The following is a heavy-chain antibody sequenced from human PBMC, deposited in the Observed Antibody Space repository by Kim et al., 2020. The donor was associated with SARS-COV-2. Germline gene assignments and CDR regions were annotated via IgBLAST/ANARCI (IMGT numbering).Heavy chain of an antibody. CDR2: ISWNSGSI. CDR1: GFTFDDYA. CDR3: AKVAYSSSSSDY. V-gene: IGHV3-9*01. J-gene: IGHJ4*02. Sequence: GGSLRLSCAASGFTFDDYAMHWVRQAPGKGLEWVSGISWNSGSIGYADSVKGRFTISRDNAKNSLYLQMNSLRAEDTALYYCAKVAYSSSSSDYWGQGTL. D-gene: IGHD6-6*01.